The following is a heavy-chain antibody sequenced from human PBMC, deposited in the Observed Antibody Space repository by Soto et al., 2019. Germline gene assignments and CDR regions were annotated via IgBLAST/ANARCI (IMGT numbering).Heavy chain of an antibody. J-gene: IGHJ6*03. V-gene: IGHV5-51*01. CDR1: GYSFTSYW. Sequence: GESLKISCKGSGYSFTSYWIGWVRQMPGKGLEWMGIIYPGDSDTRYSPSIQGQVTVSADKSISTAYLQWSSLKASDTAMYYCARHLVSRRPSSTSYDYYYYYMDVWGKGTTVTVSS. CDR3: ARHLVSRRPSSTSYDYYYYYMDV. D-gene: IGHD2-2*01. CDR2: IYPGDSDT.